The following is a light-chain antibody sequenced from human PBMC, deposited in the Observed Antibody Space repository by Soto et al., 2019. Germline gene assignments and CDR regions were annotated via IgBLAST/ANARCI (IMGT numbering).Light chain of an antibody. Sequence: DIHMTQSPATLSASVGDRVTITCRASQSISTWLAWYQQKPGKAPKLLIYWASSLESGVTSRVSGSGSGTEFTLTISSLQPDDFATYYCQHYTTYSGTFGPGTKVDIK. J-gene: IGKJ3*01. CDR1: QSISTW. CDR3: QHYTTYSGT. CDR2: WAS. V-gene: IGKV1-5*03.